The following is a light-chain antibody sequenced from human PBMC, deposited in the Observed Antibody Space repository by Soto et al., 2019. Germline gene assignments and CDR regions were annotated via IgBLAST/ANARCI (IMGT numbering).Light chain of an antibody. V-gene: IGLV2-14*01. CDR2: EVT. CDR3: RSYTIYSTLLL. CDR1: SSDIGGYKY. J-gene: IGLJ2*01. Sequence: QSALTQPASVSGSPGQSITISCTGTSSDIGGYKYVSWYQQHPGKAPKLIIYEVTNRPSGVSDRFSGSKSGNTASLTISGLQAEDEAEYYCRSYTIYSTLLLFGGGTKLTVL.